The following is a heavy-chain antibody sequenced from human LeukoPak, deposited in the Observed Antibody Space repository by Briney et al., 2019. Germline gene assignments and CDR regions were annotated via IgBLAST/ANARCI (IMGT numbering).Heavy chain of an antibody. V-gene: IGHV3-23*01. Sequence: PGGSLRLSCAPSGFTFSSYAMSWVRQAPGKGLEWVSAISGSGGSTYYADSVKGRFTISRDNSKNTLYLQMNSLRAEDTAVYYCAKSYRLRGSNIAVDYWGQGALVTVSS. J-gene: IGHJ4*02. D-gene: IGHD6-13*01. CDR2: ISGSGGST. CDR1: GFTFSSYA. CDR3: AKSYRLRGSNIAVDY.